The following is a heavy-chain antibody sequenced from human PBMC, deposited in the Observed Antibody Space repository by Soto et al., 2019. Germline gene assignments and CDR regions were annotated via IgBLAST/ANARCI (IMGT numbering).Heavy chain of an antibody. CDR2: INPATGAA. D-gene: IGHD3-3*01. CDR3: ARGGGVGVAGSAAFDM. CDR1: GYPVTAYY. V-gene: IGHV1-2*02. Sequence: QLHLVQSGAVVKKPGASVTVSCSASGYPVTAYYMHWVRQAPGRGLEWMGGINPATGAAKYTQKFQGRVTIARDTSTSTGFMALGVLTSEDTAVFYCARGGGVGVAGSAAFDMWGQGTVVTVSS. J-gene: IGHJ3*02.